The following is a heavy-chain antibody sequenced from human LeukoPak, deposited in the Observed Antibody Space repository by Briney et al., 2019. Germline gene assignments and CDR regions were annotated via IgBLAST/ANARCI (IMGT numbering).Heavy chain of an antibody. CDR2: ISYDGSNK. J-gene: IGHJ6*03. V-gene: IGHV3-30*03. D-gene: IGHD2-15*01. CDR3: ASLLHYYYYYMDV. CDR1: GFTFSSYG. Sequence: PGGSLRLSCAASGFTFSSYGMHWVRQAPGKGLEWVAVISYDGSNKYYADSVKGRFTISRDNSKNTLYLQMNSLRAEDTAVYYCASLLHYYYYYMDVWGKGTTVTVSS.